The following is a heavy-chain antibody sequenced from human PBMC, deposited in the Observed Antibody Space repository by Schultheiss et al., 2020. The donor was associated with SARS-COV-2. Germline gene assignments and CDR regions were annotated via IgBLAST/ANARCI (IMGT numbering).Heavy chain of an antibody. CDR3: ARGATMVRGAEVDY. V-gene: IGHV4-30-4*01. D-gene: IGHD3-10*01. Sequence: SETLSLTCTVSGGSISSGDHYWSWIRQPPGKGLEWIGYIYYSGSTYYNPSLKSRVTISVDTSKNQFSLKLSSVTAADTAVYYCARGATMVRGAEVDYWGQGTLVTVSS. CDR2: IYYSGST. CDR1: GGSISSGDHY. J-gene: IGHJ4*02.